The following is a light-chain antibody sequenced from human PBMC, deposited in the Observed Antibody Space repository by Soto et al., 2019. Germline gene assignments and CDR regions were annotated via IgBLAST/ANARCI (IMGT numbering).Light chain of an antibody. V-gene: IGLV2-14*01. CDR2: EVS. Sequence: QSVLTQPACVSGSPGQSITISCTGTSSDVGGYNYVSWYQQHPGKAPKLMIYEVSNRPSGVSNRFSGPKSGNTASLTISGLQAEDEADYYCSSYTSSSTLYVFGTGTKVTVL. CDR3: SSYTSSSTLYV. CDR1: SSDVGGYNY. J-gene: IGLJ1*01.